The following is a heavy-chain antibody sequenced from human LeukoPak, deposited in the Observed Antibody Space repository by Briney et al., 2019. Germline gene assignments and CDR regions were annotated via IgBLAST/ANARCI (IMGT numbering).Heavy chain of an antibody. CDR3: ARDYDILTGFAGDYYFDY. V-gene: IGHV3-33*01. Sequence: PGRSLRLSCAASGFTFSSYGMHWVRQAPGKGLEWVAVIWYDGSNKYYADSVKGRFTISRDNSENTLYLQMNSLRAEDTAVYYCARDYDILTGFAGDYYFDYWGQGTLVTVSS. CDR1: GFTFSSYG. CDR2: IWYDGSNK. D-gene: IGHD3-9*01. J-gene: IGHJ4*02.